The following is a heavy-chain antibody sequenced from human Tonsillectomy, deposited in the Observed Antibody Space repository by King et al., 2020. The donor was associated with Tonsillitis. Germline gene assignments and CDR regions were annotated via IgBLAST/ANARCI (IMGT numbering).Heavy chain of an antibody. Sequence: VQLVESGGGLVQPGGSLRLSCAASGFTFGNYAMTWVRQAPGKGLEWVSAIDGNGAGTHYADSVKGRFTIPRDNSKNTVYLQMISLRADDTAVYYCAKGNDYGFDYWGQGTLVTVSS. CDR2: IDGNGAGT. CDR1: GFTFGNYA. CDR3: AKGNDYGFDY. J-gene: IGHJ4*02. D-gene: IGHD4-17*01. V-gene: IGHV3-23*04.